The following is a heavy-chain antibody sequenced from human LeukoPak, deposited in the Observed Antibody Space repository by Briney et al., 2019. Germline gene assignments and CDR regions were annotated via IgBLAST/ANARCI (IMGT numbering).Heavy chain of an antibody. J-gene: IGHJ5*02. CDR3: ARVHSAAGSYWFDP. D-gene: IGHD6-13*01. CDR2: IYYSGST. Sequence: SSETLSLTCTVSGGSISSYYWSWIRQPPGKGLEWIGYIYYSGSTNYNPSLKSRVTISVDTSKNQFSLKLSSVTAADTAVYYCARVHSAAGSYWFDPWGQGTLVTVSS. V-gene: IGHV4-59*08. CDR1: GGSISSYY.